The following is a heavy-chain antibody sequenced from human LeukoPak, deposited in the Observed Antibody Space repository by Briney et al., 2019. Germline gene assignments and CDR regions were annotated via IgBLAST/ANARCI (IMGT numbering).Heavy chain of an antibody. CDR1: GYSFTNFW. J-gene: IGHJ5*02. D-gene: IGHD1/OR15-1a*01. CDR3: AAGGTSAP. Sequence: GESLKISCQGSGYSFTNFWIGWVRQMPGKGLEWMGVISPGDSGIRYSPSFQGQVTISVDKSISTAYLQWSSLKASDSAMYYCAAGGTSAPWGQGTLVTVSS. V-gene: IGHV5-51*01. CDR2: ISPGDSGI.